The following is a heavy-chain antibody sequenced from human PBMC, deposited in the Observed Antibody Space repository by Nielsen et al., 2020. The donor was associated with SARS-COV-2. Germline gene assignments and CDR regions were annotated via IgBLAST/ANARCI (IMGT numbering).Heavy chain of an antibody. CDR1: GFTFSSYG. CDR3: AREGYCSGGSCPYNFDY. J-gene: IGHJ4*02. CDR2: IWYDGSNK. V-gene: IGHV3-33*01. Sequence: GESLKISCAASGFTFSSYGMHWVRQAPGKGLEWVAVIWYDGSNKYYADSVKGRFTISRDNSKNTLYLQMNSLRAEDTAVYYCAREGYCSGGSCPYNFDYWGQGTLVTVSS. D-gene: IGHD2-15*01.